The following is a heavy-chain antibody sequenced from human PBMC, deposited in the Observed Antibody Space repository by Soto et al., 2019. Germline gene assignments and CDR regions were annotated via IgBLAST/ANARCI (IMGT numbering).Heavy chain of an antibody. J-gene: IGHJ5*02. D-gene: IGHD3-22*01. CDR3: TGAFYDINGHILDP. CDR2: IYYSGST. V-gene: IGHV4-30-4*01. CDR1: GGSISSGDYY. Sequence: SETLSLTCTVSGGSISSGDYYWSWIRQPPGKGLEWIGYIYYSGSTYYNPSLQSRVTISVDTSKNQFSLKLSSVTAADTAVYHCTGAFYDINGHILDPWGLGTSVTVS.